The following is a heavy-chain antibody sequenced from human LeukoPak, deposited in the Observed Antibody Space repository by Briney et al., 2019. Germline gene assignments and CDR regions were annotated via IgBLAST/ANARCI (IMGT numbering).Heavy chain of an antibody. J-gene: IGHJ4*02. Sequence: GGSLRLSCAASGFTFSSYAMSWVRQAPGKGLEWVSAIGGSGGSTYYADSVKGRFTISRDNSKNTLYLQMNSLRAEDTAVYYCAKDMGYGDYSDYWGQGTLVTVSS. V-gene: IGHV3-23*01. CDR2: IGGSGGST. CDR3: AKDMGYGDYSDY. CDR1: GFTFSSYA. D-gene: IGHD4-17*01.